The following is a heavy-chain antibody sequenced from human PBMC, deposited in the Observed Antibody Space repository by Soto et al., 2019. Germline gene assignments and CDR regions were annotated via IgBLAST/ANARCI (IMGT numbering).Heavy chain of an antibody. CDR1: GYSVSSGSYY. CDR2: IYYSGST. J-gene: IGHJ5*02. CDR3: ARGGRGSSGWQQINWFDP. Sequence: SDTLSLTCTVSGYSVSSGSYYWCWLRPPPGKGLGWIGYIYYSGSTNYNPSLKSRVTISVDTSKNQFTLKLSSVTAADTAVYYCARGGRGSSGWQQINWFDPWGQGTLVTVSS. V-gene: IGHV4-61*01. D-gene: IGHD6-19*01.